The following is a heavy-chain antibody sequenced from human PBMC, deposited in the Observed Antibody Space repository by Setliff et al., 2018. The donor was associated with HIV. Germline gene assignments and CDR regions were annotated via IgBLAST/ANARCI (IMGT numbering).Heavy chain of an antibody. CDR3: ARGDMIAFGGIGPFDY. J-gene: IGHJ4*02. CDR2: IIPIFGTA. CDR1: GGTFSNYA. Sequence: ASVKVSCKASGGTFSNYAINWVRQAPGQGLEWMGGIIPIFGTATYAQKFQGRVTITADESTSTAYMELSSLRSADTAVYYCARGDMIAFGGIGPFDYWGQGTLVTVSS. V-gene: IGHV1-69*13. D-gene: IGHD3-16*01.